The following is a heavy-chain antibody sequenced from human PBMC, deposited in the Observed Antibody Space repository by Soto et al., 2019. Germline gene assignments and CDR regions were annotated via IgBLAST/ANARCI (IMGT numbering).Heavy chain of an antibody. CDR3: ARRYSSSFDY. CDR1: GGSISSYY. CDR2: IYYSGST. Sequence: SETLSLTCSVSGGSISSYYWSWIRQPPGKGLEWIGYIYYSGSTNYNPSLKSRVTISVDTSKNQFSLKLSSVTAADTAVYYCARRYSSSFDYWGQGTLVTVSS. J-gene: IGHJ4*02. V-gene: IGHV4-59*08. D-gene: IGHD6-13*01.